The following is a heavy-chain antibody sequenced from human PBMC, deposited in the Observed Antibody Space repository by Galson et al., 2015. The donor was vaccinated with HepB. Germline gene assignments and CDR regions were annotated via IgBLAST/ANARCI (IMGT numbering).Heavy chain of an antibody. Sequence: SLRLSCAASGFSFSDYWMHWIRQAPGKGLVWVSRISSDESSRSYADSVKGRFTISRDNAKNTLYLQMNSLRVDDTAVYYCARGGRYYYGAFDIWGRGTVVTVSS. CDR1: GFSFSDYW. V-gene: IGHV3-74*01. CDR2: ISSDESSR. CDR3: ARGGRYYYGAFDI. J-gene: IGHJ3*02. D-gene: IGHD3-10*01.